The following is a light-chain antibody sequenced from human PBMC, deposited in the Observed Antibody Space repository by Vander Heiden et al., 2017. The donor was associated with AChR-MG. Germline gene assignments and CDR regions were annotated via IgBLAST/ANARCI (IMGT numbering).Light chain of an antibody. Sequence: DIQMTQSPSSLSASVGDRVTITCRASHDINNFLAWYQQKPGKVPKLLIYSTSTLQSGVPFRFSGSVSGTDFTLTISSLQPEDVATYYCQSDHSAPRTFGQGTEVEIK. V-gene: IGKV1-27*01. CDR3: QSDHSAPRT. J-gene: IGKJ1*01. CDR1: HDINNF. CDR2: STS.